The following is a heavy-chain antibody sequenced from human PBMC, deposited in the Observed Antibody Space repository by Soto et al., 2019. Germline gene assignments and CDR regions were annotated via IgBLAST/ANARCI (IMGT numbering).Heavy chain of an antibody. J-gene: IGHJ4*02. V-gene: IGHV3-30*18. CDR3: AKDQLVLWFGELGY. D-gene: IGHD3-10*01. CDR2: ISYDGSNK. CDR1: GFTFSSYG. Sequence: GGSLRLSCAASGFTFSSYGMHWVRQAPGKGLEWVAVISYDGSNKYYADSVKGRFTISRDNSKNTLYLQMNSLRAEDTAVYYCAKDQLVLWFGELGYWGQGTPVTVSS.